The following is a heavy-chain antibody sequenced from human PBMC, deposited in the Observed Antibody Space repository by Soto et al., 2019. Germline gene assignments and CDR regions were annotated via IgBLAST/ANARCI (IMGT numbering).Heavy chain of an antibody. CDR1: GFTFSSYA. V-gene: IGHV3-23*01. CDR3: AKCFSSGWYGVDY. D-gene: IGHD6-19*01. Sequence: RGSLRLSGAASGFTFSSYAMSWVRQAPGKGLEWVSAISGSGGSTYYADSVKGRFTISRDNSKNTLYLQMNSLRAEDTAVYYCAKCFSSGWYGVDYWGQGTLVTVSS. J-gene: IGHJ4*02. CDR2: ISGSGGST.